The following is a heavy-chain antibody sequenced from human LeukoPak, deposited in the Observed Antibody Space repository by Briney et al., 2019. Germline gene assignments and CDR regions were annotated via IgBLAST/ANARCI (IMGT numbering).Heavy chain of an antibody. CDR2: INYSGST. CDR1: GGSISSGGYY. J-gene: IGHJ4*02. D-gene: IGHD3-9*01. CDR3: ARATRYFDWSHFDY. V-gene: IGHV4-31*03. Sequence: SQTLSLTCTVSGGSISSGGYYWSWIRQHPGKGLEWIGYINYSGSTYYNPSLKSRVTISVDTSKNQFSLKLSSVTAADTAVYYCARATRYFDWSHFDYWGQGTLVTVSS.